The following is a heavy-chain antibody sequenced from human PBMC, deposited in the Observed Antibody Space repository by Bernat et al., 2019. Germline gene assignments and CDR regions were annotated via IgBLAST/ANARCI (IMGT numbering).Heavy chain of an antibody. D-gene: IGHD3-10*01. V-gene: IGHV3-30-3*01. CDR3: ARDYGSGAFDY. CDR2: ISYDGSNK. Sequence: VQVVESGGGLVKPGGSLRLSCAASGFTFSSYAMHWVRQAPGKGLEWVAVISYDGSNKYYADSVKGRFTISRDNSKNTLYLQMNSLRAEDTAVYYCARDYGSGAFDYWGQGTLVTVSS. J-gene: IGHJ4*02. CDR1: GFTFSSYA.